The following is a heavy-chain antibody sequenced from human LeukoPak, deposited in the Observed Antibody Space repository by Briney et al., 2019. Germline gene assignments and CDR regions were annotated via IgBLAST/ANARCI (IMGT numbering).Heavy chain of an antibody. V-gene: IGHV3-7*01. Sequence: GGSLRLSCAASGSTFSSYWMSWVRQAPGKGLEWVANIKQDGSEKYYVDSVKGRFTISRDNAKNSLYLQMNSLRAEDTAVYYCARDRGDSSGYCDYWGQGTLVTVSS. CDR2: IKQDGSEK. CDR1: GSTFSSYW. J-gene: IGHJ4*02. CDR3: ARDRGDSSGYCDY. D-gene: IGHD3-22*01.